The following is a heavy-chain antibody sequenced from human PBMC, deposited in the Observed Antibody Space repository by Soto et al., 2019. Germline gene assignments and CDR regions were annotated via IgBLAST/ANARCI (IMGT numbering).Heavy chain of an antibody. D-gene: IGHD3-3*01. Sequence: ASVEVSCKVRGYTLTGLSMHWVRQAPGKGLEWMGGSDPDDGETIYAQKLKGRVTMTEDTSTDTAYMELSSLRSDDTAVYYCATGLRDITIFGVAIKDWGQGTLVTVSS. V-gene: IGHV1-24*01. CDR1: GYTLTGLS. CDR2: SDPDDGET. J-gene: IGHJ4*02. CDR3: ATGLRDITIFGVAIKD.